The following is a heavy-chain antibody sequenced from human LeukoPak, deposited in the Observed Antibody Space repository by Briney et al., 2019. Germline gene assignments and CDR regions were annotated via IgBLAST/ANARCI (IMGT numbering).Heavy chain of an antibody. V-gene: IGHV1-2*02. Sequence: GASVKVSCKASGYTLTGYYLHWVRQAPGQGLEWMGWINPNSGSTHCAQKFQDRVTMTRDTSITTAYMELSRLRSDDTAVYCCARDVRMAIPSGGYWGQGTLVTVSS. CDR3: ARDVRMAIPSGGY. J-gene: IGHJ4*02. D-gene: IGHD2-2*02. CDR2: INPNSGST. CDR1: GYTLTGYY.